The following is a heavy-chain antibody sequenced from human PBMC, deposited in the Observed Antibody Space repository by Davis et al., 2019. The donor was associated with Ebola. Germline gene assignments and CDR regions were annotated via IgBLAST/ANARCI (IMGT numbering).Heavy chain of an antibody. CDR3: TTTTVTSDY. J-gene: IGHJ4*02. CDR2: IRSKANRYAT. CDR1: GFTLSGSA. V-gene: IGHV3-73*01. Sequence: GGSLRLSCAASGFTLSGSAMHWVRQASGKVLEWVGRIRSKANRYATAYAASVKGRFTIPGDDSKNTAYLQMNSLKTEDTAVYYCTTTTVTSDYWGQGTLVTVSS. D-gene: IGHD4-17*01.